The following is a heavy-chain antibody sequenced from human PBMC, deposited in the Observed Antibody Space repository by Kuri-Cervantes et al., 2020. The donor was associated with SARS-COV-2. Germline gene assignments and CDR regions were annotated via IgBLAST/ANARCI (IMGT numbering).Heavy chain of an antibody. CDR1: GFTFTDYW. V-gene: IGHV3-7*03. D-gene: IGHD3-10*01. CDR2: VRPDGNSK. J-gene: IGHJ3*01. CDR3: ARDDRAGHFDV. Sequence: GGSLRLSCAASGFTFTDYWMSWVRQAPGKGLEWVGNVRPDGNSKGYVDAVKGRFAISKDNAKNSLYLQMDSLSAEDTAVYYCARDDRAGHFDVWGQGTMVTVSS.